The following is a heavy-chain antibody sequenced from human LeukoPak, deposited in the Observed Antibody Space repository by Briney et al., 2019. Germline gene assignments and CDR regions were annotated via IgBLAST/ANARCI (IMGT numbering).Heavy chain of an antibody. J-gene: IGHJ3*02. CDR1: GYTFTNYR. CDR3: ARLDSSGYIDAFDI. D-gene: IGHD3-22*01. Sequence: GASVKVSCKACGYTFTNYRIQWVRQAPGQGLEWMAIINPSGASTIYAQSFQGRFTMTRDTSTSTVYMELSSLRSEDTAVYYCARLDSSGYIDAFDIWGQGTMVTVSS. CDR2: INPSGAST. V-gene: IGHV1-46*01.